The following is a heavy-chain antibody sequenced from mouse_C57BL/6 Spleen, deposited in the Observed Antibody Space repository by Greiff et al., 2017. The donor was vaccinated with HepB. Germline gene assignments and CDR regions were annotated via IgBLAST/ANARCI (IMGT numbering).Heavy chain of an antibody. Sequence: VQLKESGGGLVKPGGSLKLSCAASGFTFSSYAMSWVRQTPEKRLEWVATISDGGSYTYYPDNVKGRFTISRDNAKNNLYLQMSHLKSEDTAMYYCAREAQATLFDYWGQGTTLTVSS. D-gene: IGHD3-2*02. J-gene: IGHJ2*01. CDR2: ISDGGSYT. CDR1: GFTFSSYA. V-gene: IGHV5-4*01. CDR3: AREAQATLFDY.